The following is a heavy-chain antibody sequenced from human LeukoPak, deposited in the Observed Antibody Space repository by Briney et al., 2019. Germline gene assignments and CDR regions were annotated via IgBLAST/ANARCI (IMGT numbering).Heavy chain of an antibody. J-gene: IGHJ3*02. D-gene: IGHD6-13*01. CDR1: GGSISSYY. CDR3: ARGKQQLPRNDAFDI. V-gene: IGHV4-4*07. Sequence: SETLSLTCTVSGGSISSYYWSWIRQPAGKGLEWIGRIYTSGSTNYNPSLKSRVTMSVDTSKNQFSLKLSSVTAADTAVYYCARGKQQLPRNDAFDIWGQGTMVTVSS. CDR2: IYTSGST.